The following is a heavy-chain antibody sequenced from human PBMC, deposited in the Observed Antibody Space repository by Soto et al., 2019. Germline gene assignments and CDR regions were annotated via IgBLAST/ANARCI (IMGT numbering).Heavy chain of an antibody. J-gene: IGHJ4*02. D-gene: IGHD2-15*01. CDR1: GFTFSSYA. Sequence: EVRLLESGGGLVQPGGSLRLSCAASGFTFSSYAMSWVRQAPGKGLEWVSAISGSGGSTYYADSVKGRFTISRDNSKNTLYLQMNSLRAEDTAVYYCAKDPPCSGGSCYPFYFDYWGQGTLVTVSS. CDR3: AKDPPCSGGSCYPFYFDY. CDR2: ISGSGGST. V-gene: IGHV3-23*01.